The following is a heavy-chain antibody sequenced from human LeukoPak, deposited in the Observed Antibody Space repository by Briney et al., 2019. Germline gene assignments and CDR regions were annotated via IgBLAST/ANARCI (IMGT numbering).Heavy chain of an antibody. CDR2: IYTSGST. Sequence: SETLSLTCTVSGGSISSYYGSWIRQPAGKGLEWIGRIYTSGSTNYNPSLKSRVTMSVDTSKNQFSLKLSSVTAADTAVYYCARGDYDILTGYPAGFDYWGQGTLVTVSS. CDR3: ARGDYDILTGYPAGFDY. J-gene: IGHJ4*02. V-gene: IGHV4-4*07. CDR1: GGSISSYY. D-gene: IGHD3-9*01.